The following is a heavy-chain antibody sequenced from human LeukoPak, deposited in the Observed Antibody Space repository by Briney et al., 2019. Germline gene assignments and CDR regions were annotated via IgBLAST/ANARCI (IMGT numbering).Heavy chain of an antibody. CDR1: GFTLSSYS. Sequence: GGSLRLSCAASGFTLSSYSMNWVRQAPGKGLEWVTQIWSDGSHTYYADSVKGRFTVSRDTPNNMLFLQMNSLRVEDTAVYYCARDGQQPAPYSFDFWGQGTMVTVSS. J-gene: IGHJ3*01. V-gene: IGHV3-33*08. D-gene: IGHD1-14*01. CDR2: IWSDGSHT. CDR3: ARDGQQPAPYSFDF.